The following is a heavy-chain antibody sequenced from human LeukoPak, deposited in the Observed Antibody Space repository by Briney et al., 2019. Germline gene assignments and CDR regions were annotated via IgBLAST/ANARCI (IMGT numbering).Heavy chain of an antibody. CDR1: GFNFNTYT. CDR3: VRGSYGAYDY. CDR2: ISSDSSYI. Sequence: GGSLRLSCAASGFNFNTYTMNWVRQAPGKGLEWVSSISSDSSYIYYADAVQGRFTVSRDNAKYSLYLQMNSLRAEDTAVYYCVRGSYGAYDYWGQEGLVTVSS. V-gene: IGHV3-21*01. J-gene: IGHJ4*02. D-gene: IGHD4-17*01.